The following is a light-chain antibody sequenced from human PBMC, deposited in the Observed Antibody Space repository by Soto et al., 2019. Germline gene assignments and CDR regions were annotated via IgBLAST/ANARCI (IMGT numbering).Light chain of an antibody. CDR3: QSFDSSLSTGV. CDR1: SSSIGSGYG. Sequence: QSVLTQPPSVSGAPGQTVTISCTGSSSSIGSGYGVHWYQQLPGTAPKLLIYDNNNRPSGVPDRFSGSRSGTSASLAIAGLQVEDEADYYCQSFDSSLSTGVFGGGTKLTVL. CDR2: DNN. J-gene: IGLJ3*02. V-gene: IGLV1-40*01.